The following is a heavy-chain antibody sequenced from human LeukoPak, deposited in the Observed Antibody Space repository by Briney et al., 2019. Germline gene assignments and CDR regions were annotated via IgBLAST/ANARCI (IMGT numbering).Heavy chain of an antibody. CDR1: GFTFSSYW. V-gene: IGHV3-7*01. CDR3: VCEMATILQ. D-gene: IGHD5-24*01. CDR2: IKQDGSEK. J-gene: IGHJ4*02. Sequence: TGGSLRLSCAASGFTFSSYWMSWVRQAPGKGLEWVANIKQDGSEKYYVDSVKGRFTISRDNAKNSLHLQMNSLRAEDTAVYYCVCEMATILQWGQGTLVTVSS.